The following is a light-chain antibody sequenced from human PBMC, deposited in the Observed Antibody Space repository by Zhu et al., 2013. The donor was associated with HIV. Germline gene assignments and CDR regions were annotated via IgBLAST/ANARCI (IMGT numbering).Light chain of an antibody. CDR1: SSNIGAGYD. V-gene: IGLV1-40*01. J-gene: IGLJ1*01. CDR3: QSYDNLLGGYV. Sequence: QSVLTQPPSVSGAPGQRVTISCTGSSSNIGAGYDVHWYQQLPGTAPKLLIYGNSNRPSGVPDRFSGSKSGTSASLAITGLQAEDEADYYCQSYDNLLGGYVFGTGTTVSVL. CDR2: GNS.